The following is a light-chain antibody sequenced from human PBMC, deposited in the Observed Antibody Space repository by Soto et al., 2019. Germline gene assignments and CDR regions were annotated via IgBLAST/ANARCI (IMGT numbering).Light chain of an antibody. Sequence: QAALTQPPSVSAAPGQKVTISCSGSSSNIGGNSVSWYQQLPGTAPKLLIYDDNKRPSGIPDRFSGSKSGTSATLGITGFQTGDEADYYCGSWDSSLSAYVFGTGTNVALL. CDR1: SSNIGGNS. CDR3: GSWDSSLSAYV. CDR2: DDN. V-gene: IGLV1-51*01. J-gene: IGLJ1*01.